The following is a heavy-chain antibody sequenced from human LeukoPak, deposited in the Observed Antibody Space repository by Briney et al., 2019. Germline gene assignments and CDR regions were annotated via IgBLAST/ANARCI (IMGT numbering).Heavy chain of an antibody. CDR2: IYYSGST. V-gene: IGHV4-59*01. CDR3: ARGPQKNWFDP. Sequence: SETLSLTCAVSGGSFSAFFWSWIRQPPGKGLEWIGYIYYSGSTNYNPSLKSRVTISVDTSKNQFSLKLSSVTAADTAVYYCARGPQKNWFDPWGQGTLVTVSS. J-gene: IGHJ5*02. CDR1: GGSFSAFF.